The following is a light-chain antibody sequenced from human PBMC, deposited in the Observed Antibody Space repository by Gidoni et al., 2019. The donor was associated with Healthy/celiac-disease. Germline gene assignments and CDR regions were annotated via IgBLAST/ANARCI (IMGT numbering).Light chain of an antibody. Sequence: QSALTQPASVSGSPGQSITISCTGTSRYVGGYNYVSWYQQHPGKAPKLMIYDVSNRPSGVSNRFSGSKSGNTASLTISGLQAEDEAVYYCSSYTSSSTLVFGGGTKLTVL. CDR2: DVS. J-gene: IGLJ3*02. CDR3: SSYTSSSTLV. CDR1: SRYVGGYNY. V-gene: IGLV2-14*03.